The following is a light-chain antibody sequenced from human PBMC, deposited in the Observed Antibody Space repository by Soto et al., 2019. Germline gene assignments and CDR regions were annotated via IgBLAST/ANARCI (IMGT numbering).Light chain of an antibody. J-gene: IGKJ1*01. CDR3: QQYGSSGT. Sequence: ETVMTQSPATLSVSPGERVTLSCRASQSVSTNLAWYQQKPGQSPRLLIYGSSPRATGIPARFSGSGSGTEFTLTISSLQSEDSAVYYCQQYGSSGTFGQGTKVDIK. CDR2: GSS. V-gene: IGKV3-15*01. CDR1: QSVSTN.